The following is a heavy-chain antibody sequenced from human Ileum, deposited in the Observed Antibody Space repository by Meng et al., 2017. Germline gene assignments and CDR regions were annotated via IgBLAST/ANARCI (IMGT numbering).Heavy chain of an antibody. Sequence: QVQLVDSGGVVVQPGRSLRLTCAASGFTFSFYGMHWVRQAPGKGLEWVSVISYDGNKKYYADSVKGRFTISRDNSRNTLFLQMDTLRVEDTGVYYCARALVGGGLQGPLGYWGQGTLVTVSS. D-gene: IGHD1-26*01. CDR3: ARALVGGGLQGPLGY. J-gene: IGHJ4*02. CDR1: GFTFSFYG. CDR2: ISYDGNKK. V-gene: IGHV3-30*03.